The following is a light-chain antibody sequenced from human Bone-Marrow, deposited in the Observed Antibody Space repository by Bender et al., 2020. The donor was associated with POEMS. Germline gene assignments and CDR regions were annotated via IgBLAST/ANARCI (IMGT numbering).Light chain of an antibody. CDR1: SSDVGGYNF. V-gene: IGLV2-14*03. J-gene: IGLJ2*01. CDR2: DVT. CDR3: SSYTSTNTLVV. Sequence: QSALTQPASVSGSPGQSITVSCTGTSSDVGGYNFVSWYQHHPGKAPKLMIYDVTHRPSGVSDHFSGSKSGNTASLTISGLQAEDEADYYCSSYTSTNTLVVFGGGTKLTVL.